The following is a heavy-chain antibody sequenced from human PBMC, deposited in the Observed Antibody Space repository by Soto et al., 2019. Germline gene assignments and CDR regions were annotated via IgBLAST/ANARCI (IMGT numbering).Heavy chain of an antibody. CDR1: GFTFSDHY. V-gene: IGHV3-72*01. J-gene: IGHJ4*01. Sequence: EVQLAESGGGLVQPGGSLRLSCAASGFTFSDHYMDWVRQAPGKGLEWVGRSSDKVHSHTTEYAASVKCRFTISRGDSENSPLLQRNSLKTEGTAVYYCASGVLSAGYFDYWGHGTLVPVSS. CDR2: SSDKVHSHTT. CDR3: ASGVLSAGYFDY.